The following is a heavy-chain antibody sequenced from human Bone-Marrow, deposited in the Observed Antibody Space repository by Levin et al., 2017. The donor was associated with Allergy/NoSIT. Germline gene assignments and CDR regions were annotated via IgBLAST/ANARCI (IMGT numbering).Heavy chain of an antibody. D-gene: IGHD6-13*01. V-gene: IGHV3-74*01. CDR1: GFTFSSYW. CDR3: ARETSSWYQDY. CDR2: INSDGSST. J-gene: IGHJ4*02. Sequence: GGSLRLSCAASGFTFSSYWMHWVRQTPGKGLVWVSRINSDGSSTNYADSVKGRFTISRDNAKNTLFLQMNSLRAEDTAVYYCARETSSWYQDYWGQGTLVTVSS.